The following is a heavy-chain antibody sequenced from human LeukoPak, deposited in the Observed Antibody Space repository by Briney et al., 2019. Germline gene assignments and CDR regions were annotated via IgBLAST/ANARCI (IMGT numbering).Heavy chain of an antibody. CDR1: GGSISSGGYS. V-gene: IGHV4-30-2*01. CDR2: IYHSGST. CDR3: ARGYCSSTSCYTTDWFDP. J-gene: IGHJ5*02. Sequence: SETLSLTCAVSGGSISSGGYSWSWIRQPPGKGLEWIGYIYHSGSTYYNPSLKSRVTISVDTSKNQFSLKLSSVTAADTAVYYCARGYCSSTSCYTTDWFDPWGQGTLVTVSS. D-gene: IGHD2-2*01.